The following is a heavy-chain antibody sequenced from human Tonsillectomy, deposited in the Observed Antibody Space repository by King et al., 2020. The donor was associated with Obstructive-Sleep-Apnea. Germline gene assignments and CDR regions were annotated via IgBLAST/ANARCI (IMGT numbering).Heavy chain of an antibody. Sequence: QLQESGPGLVKPSETLSLTCSVSGDSISSNYWSWIRQPAGEGLEWVGRIYSDGSTNSNPSLKGRVTMSLDTSKNQFSLKLSSVTAADTAVYFCAREDRYSSGYYSLYYFDFWGQGTLVTVAS. CDR1: GDSISSNY. V-gene: IGHV4-4*07. CDR2: IYSDGST. J-gene: IGHJ4*02. D-gene: IGHD3-22*01. CDR3: AREDRYSSGYYSLYYFDF.